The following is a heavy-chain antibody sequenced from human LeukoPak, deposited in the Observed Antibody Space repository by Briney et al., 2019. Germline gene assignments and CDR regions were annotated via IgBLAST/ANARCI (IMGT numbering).Heavy chain of an antibody. CDR1: GYTFSDYY. Sequence: ASVKVSCKASGYTFSDYYLHWVRQAPGQGLEWMGWISPDSSATKYAQKFQGRVTMTRDTSISTAYMELSSLRSDDTAVYYCARGPRLLWFGEFWGQGTLVTVSS. CDR3: ARGPRLLWFGEF. J-gene: IGHJ4*02. CDR2: ISPDSSAT. V-gene: IGHV1-2*02. D-gene: IGHD3-10*01.